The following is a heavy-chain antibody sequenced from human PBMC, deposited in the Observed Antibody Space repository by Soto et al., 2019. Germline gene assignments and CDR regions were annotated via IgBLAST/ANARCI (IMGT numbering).Heavy chain of an antibody. Sequence: QVQLVQSGAEVKRPGASVKVSCKASGYNFTSYDFNWVRQAPGEGLEWQGWVNPNSGNTDYAQKFQVRVTMTRNTSIRTAYMELSSLRSEDTAVYYCARASYLDPAFDIWGQGTMVTVSS. CDR1: GYNFTSYD. D-gene: IGHD2-2*03. J-gene: IGHJ3*02. V-gene: IGHV1-8*01. CDR2: VNPNSGNT. CDR3: ARASYLDPAFDI.